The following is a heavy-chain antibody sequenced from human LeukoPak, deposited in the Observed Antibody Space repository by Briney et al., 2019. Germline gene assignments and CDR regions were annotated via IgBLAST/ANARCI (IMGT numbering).Heavy chain of an antibody. CDR3: AREERGSSWFIDY. Sequence: SETLSLTCTVSGGSISSGGYYWSWIRQHPGKGLEWIGYIYYSGSTYYNPSLKSRVTISVVTSKNQFSLKLSSVTAAVTAVYYCAREERGSSWFIDYWGQGTLVTVSS. CDR1: GGSISSGGYY. J-gene: IGHJ4*02. D-gene: IGHD6-13*01. CDR2: IYYSGST. V-gene: IGHV4-31*03.